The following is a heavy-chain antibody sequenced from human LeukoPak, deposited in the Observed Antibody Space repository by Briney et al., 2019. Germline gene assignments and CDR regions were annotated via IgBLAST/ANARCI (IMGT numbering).Heavy chain of an antibody. D-gene: IGHD2-21*02. CDR3: ARAAHIVVVTAIYYFDY. V-gene: IGHV4-31*03. CDR1: GGSISSGGYY. Sequence: SETLSLTCTVSGGSISSGGYYWSWIRQHPGKGLAWIGYIYYSGSTYYNPSLKSRVTISVDTSKNQFSLKLSSVTAADTAVYYCARAAHIVVVTAIYYFDYWGQGTLVTVSS. J-gene: IGHJ4*02. CDR2: IYYSGST.